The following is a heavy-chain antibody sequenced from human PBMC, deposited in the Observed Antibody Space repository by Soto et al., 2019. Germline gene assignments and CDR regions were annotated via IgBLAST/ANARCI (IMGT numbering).Heavy chain of an antibody. CDR2: IIPIFGTA. J-gene: IGHJ4*02. Sequence: ASVKVSCKASGGTFSSYAISRVRQAPGQGLEWMGGIIPIFGTASYAQKFQGRVTITADESTSTAYMELSSLRSEDTAVYYCARALRFLEWLFFDYWGQGTLVTVS. CDR1: GGTFSSYA. D-gene: IGHD3-3*01. V-gene: IGHV1-69*13. CDR3: ARALRFLEWLFFDY.